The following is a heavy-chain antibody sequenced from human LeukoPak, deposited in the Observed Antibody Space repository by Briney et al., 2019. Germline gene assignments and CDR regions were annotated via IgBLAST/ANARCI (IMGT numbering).Heavy chain of an antibody. CDR2: INWNGGST. Sequence: GGSLRLSCAASGFTFDDYGMSWVRQAPGKGLEWVSGINWNGGSTGYADSVKGRFTISRDNAKSSVYLQMNSLRAEDTAVYYCARDLAAGNWFDPWGQGTLVTVSS. J-gene: IGHJ5*02. CDR3: ARDLAAGNWFDP. CDR1: GFTFDDYG. V-gene: IGHV3-20*04. D-gene: IGHD6-25*01.